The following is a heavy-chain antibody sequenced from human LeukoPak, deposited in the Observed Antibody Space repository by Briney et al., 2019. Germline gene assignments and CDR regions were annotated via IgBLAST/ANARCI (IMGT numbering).Heavy chain of an antibody. D-gene: IGHD3-22*01. Sequence: GGSLRLSCAASGFTFSSYVMHWVRQAPGKGLEWVAVIWYDGSNKYYADSVKGRFTISRDNSKNTLYLQMNSLRAEDTAVYYCARVYYYDSSGYFDYWGQGTLVTVSS. CDR1: GFTFSSYV. CDR3: ARVYYYDSSGYFDY. V-gene: IGHV3-33*01. CDR2: IWYDGSNK. J-gene: IGHJ4*02.